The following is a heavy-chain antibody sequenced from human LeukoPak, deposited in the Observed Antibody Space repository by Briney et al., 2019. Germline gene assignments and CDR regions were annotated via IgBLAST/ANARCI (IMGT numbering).Heavy chain of an antibody. CDR2: ISYDGSNK. CDR1: GFTFSSYA. Sequence: PGRSLRLSCAASGFTFSSYAMHWVRQAPGKGLEWVAVISYDGSNKYYADSVKGRFTISRDNSKNTLYLQMNSLRAEDTAVYYCAKWILQGWFRRDSSGYLDVWGQGTTVTVSS. CDR3: AKWILQGWFRRDSSGYLDV. D-gene: IGHD3-22*01. J-gene: IGHJ6*02. V-gene: IGHV3-30-3*02.